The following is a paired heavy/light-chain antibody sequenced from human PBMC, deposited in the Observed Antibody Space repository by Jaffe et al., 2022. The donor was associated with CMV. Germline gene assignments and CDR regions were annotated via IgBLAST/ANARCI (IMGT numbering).Heavy chain of an antibody. V-gene: IGHV4-39*01. CDR3: ARTRYDFWSGYYAWWFDP. J-gene: IGHJ5*02. Sequence: QLQLQESGPGLVKPSETLSLTCTVSGGSISSSSYYWGWIRQPPGKGLEWIGSIYYSGSTYYNPSLKSRVTISVDTSKNQFSLKLSSVTAADTAVYYCARTRYDFWSGYYAWWFDPWGQGTLVTVSS. CDR1: GGSISSSSYY. CDR2: IYYSGST. D-gene: IGHD3-3*01.
Light chain of an antibody. J-gene: IGKJ1*01. CDR2: AAS. CDR3: QQLNSYPQT. Sequence: DIQLTQSPSFLSASVGDRVTITCRASQGISSYLAWYQQKPGKAPKLLIYAASTLQSGVPSRFSGSGSGTEFTLTISSLQPEDFATYYCQQLNSYPQTFGQGTKVEIK. CDR1: QGISSY. V-gene: IGKV1-9*01.